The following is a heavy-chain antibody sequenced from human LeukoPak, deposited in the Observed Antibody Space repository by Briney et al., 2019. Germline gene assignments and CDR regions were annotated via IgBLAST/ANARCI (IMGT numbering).Heavy chain of an antibody. V-gene: IGHV3-30*04. D-gene: IGHD3-9*01. CDR3: ARDRPFDILTGYSYYFDY. J-gene: IGHJ4*02. CDR2: ISYDGSNK. Sequence: GGSLRVSCAASGFTFSSYAMHWVRQAPGKGLEWVAVISYDGSNKYYADSVKGRFTISRDNSKNTLYLQMNSLRAEDTAVYYCARDRPFDILTGYSYYFDYWGQGTLVTVSS. CDR1: GFTFSSYA.